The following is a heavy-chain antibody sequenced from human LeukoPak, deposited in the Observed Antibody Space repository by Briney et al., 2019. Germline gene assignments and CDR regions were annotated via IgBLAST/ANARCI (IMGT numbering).Heavy chain of an antibody. V-gene: IGHV1-18*01. D-gene: IGHD6-19*01. J-gene: IGHJ4*02. CDR3: ARAGPGSGWYFDY. CDR2: ISPYNGNT. Sequence: ASVKVSFKASGYDFTSVGITWVRRAPGPGLEWMGWISPYNGNTRYAQKFQGRVAMTTDTSTTTAYMELRGLRFNDTAVYYCARAGPGSGWYFDYWGQGTLVTVSS. CDR1: GYDFTSVG.